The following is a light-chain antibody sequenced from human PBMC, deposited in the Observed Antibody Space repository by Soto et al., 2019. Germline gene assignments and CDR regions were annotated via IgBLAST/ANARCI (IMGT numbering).Light chain of an antibody. V-gene: IGKV3-11*01. Sequence: EIVLTQSPGTLSLSPGERATLSCRASQSVSNNYLAWYQQKPGQAPRLLIYGASNRDTGIPARFSGSGSGTDFTLTISSLEPEDFEVYYCQQRSNWPLTFGPGTKVDIK. CDR3: QQRSNWPLT. CDR1: QSVSNNY. CDR2: GAS. J-gene: IGKJ3*01.